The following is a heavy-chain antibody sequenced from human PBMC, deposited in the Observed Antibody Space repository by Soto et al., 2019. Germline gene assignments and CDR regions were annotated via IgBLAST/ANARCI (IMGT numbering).Heavy chain of an antibody. D-gene: IGHD3-3*01. J-gene: IGHJ6*02. CDR3: ARTPTDRFLQSSPTYYYFGMDV. CDR1: RGTFSSFA. CDR2: IIPIFHTS. V-gene: IGHV1-69*01. Sequence: VSCKASRGTFSSFAISWVRQAPGQGLEWMGWIIPIFHTSNYAQNFQGTVTITADESTSTAFLELSSLRSDDTAVYYCARTPTDRFLQSSPTYYYFGMDVWGQGTTVTVSS.